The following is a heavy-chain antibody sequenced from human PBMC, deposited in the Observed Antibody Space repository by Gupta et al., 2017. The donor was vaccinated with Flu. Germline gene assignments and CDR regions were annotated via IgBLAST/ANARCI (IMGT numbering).Heavy chain of an antibody. CDR1: GFSVSSYD. Sequence: EVQLVESWGGLVQPGGSVRLSCSASGFSVSSYDMNWVRLAAGKGLEWVSYISSSGSTIYYADSVTGRFTISRDNAKNSLYLQMNSLRAEDTAVYYCARSTVTTGWDYWGQGTLVTVSS. D-gene: IGHD4-17*01. CDR3: ARSTVTTGWDY. J-gene: IGHJ4*02. V-gene: IGHV3-48*03. CDR2: ISSSGSTI.